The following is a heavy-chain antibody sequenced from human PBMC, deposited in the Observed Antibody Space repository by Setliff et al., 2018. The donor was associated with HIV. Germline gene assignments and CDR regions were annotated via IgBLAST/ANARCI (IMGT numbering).Heavy chain of an antibody. J-gene: IGHJ3*02. D-gene: IGHD3-10*01. V-gene: IGHV3-11*04. CDR3: VRDLLWAFDM. CDR1: GFTFSDYY. Sequence: GESLKISCAASGFTFSDYYMSWIRQAPGKGLEWVSYISGSGSTIYYADSVKGRFTISRDNAKNSLYLQMNSLRPEDTALYYCVRDLLWAFDMWGPGTMVTVSS. CDR2: ISGSGSTI.